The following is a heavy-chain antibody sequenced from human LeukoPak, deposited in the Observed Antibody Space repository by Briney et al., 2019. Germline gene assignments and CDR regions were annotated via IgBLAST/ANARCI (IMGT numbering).Heavy chain of an antibody. J-gene: IGHJ6*02. V-gene: IGHV3-23*01. Sequence: GGSLRLSCAASGFTFSSYAMSWVRQAPGKGLEWVSAISGSGGSTYYADSVKGRFTISRGNSKNTLYLQMNSLRAEDTAVYYCAKDLDYGGYYYYYGMDVWGQGTTVTVSS. CDR1: GFTFSSYA. CDR3: AKDLDYGGYYYYYGMDV. CDR2: ISGSGGST. D-gene: IGHD4-17*01.